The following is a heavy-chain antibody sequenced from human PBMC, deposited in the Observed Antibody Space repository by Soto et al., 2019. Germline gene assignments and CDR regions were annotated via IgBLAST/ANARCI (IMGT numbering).Heavy chain of an antibody. Sequence: GASVKVSCKASGYTFTSYYMRWVRQAPGQGLEWMGIINPSGGSTSYAQKFQGRVTMTRNTSTSTVYMELSSLRSEDTAVYYCARDYLGRGGYSWWFDPWGQGTLVTVSS. D-gene: IGHD3-22*01. V-gene: IGHV1-46*03. J-gene: IGHJ5*02. CDR3: ARDYLGRGGYSWWFDP. CDR2: INPSGGST. CDR1: GYTFTSYY.